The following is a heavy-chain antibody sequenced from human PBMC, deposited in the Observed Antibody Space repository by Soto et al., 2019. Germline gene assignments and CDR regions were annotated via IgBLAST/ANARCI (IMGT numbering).Heavy chain of an antibody. J-gene: IGHJ4*02. D-gene: IGHD3-22*01. CDR1: GDSISSRNW. V-gene: IGHV4-4*02. CDR2: IFHTGST. CDR3: ARAYDSSGYAHY. Sequence: QVQLQESGPGLVKPSGTLSLTCAVSGDSISSRNWWTWVRQPPGKGLEWIGEIFHTGSTNYNPSLKSRVTLSVDKSKNQFSLKLSSVTAADTAVYYCARAYDSSGYAHYWGQGTLVTVSS.